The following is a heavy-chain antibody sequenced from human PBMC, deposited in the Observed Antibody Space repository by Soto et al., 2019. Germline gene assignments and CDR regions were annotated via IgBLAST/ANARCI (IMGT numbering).Heavy chain of an antibody. CDR2: IYRTGST. D-gene: IGHD1-7*01. CDR1: GGSFTSNNW. CDR3: ASRDPGTSVDY. Sequence: SETLSLTCAVSGGSFTSNNWWTWVREPPGQGLEWIGEIYRTGSTNDNPSLKSLVTISLDKSENQFSLKVTSLTAADTAVYYCASRDPGTSVDYWGQGTLVTVSS. J-gene: IGHJ4*02. V-gene: IGHV4-4*02.